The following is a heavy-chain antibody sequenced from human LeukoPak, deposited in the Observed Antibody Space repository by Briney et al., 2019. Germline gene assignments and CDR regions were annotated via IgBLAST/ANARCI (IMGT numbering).Heavy chain of an antibody. J-gene: IGHJ6*03. CDR3: ARDIAVAGPLYYYYMDV. CDR1: GGSTSSYY. V-gene: IGHV4-59*01. CDR2: IYYSGST. Sequence: PSETLSLTCTVSGGSTSSYYWSWIRQPPGKGLEWIGYIYYSGSTNYNPSLKSRVTISVDTSKNQFSLKLSSVTAADTAVYYCARDIAVAGPLYYYYMDVWGKGTTVTVSS. D-gene: IGHD6-19*01.